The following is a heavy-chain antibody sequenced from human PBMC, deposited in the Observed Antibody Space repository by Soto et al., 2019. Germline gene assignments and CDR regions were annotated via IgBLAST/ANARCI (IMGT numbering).Heavy chain of an antibody. CDR3: ASGLGGVVTRGYYYYYMDV. Sequence: QVQLVQSGAEVKKPGASVKVSCKASGYTFTSYAMHWVRQAPGQRLEWMGWINAGNGNTKYSQKFQGRVTITRDTSASTAYMELSSLRSEDTAVYYCASGLGGVVTRGYYYYYMDVWGKGTTVTVSS. J-gene: IGHJ6*03. CDR1: GYTFTSYA. CDR2: INAGNGNT. D-gene: IGHD3-3*01. V-gene: IGHV1-3*01.